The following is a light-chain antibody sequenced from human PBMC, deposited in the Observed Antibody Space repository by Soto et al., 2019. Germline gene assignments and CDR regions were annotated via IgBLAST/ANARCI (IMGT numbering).Light chain of an antibody. CDR2: AAS. Sequence: DIQMTQSPSSVSASVGDGLTITCWASQDIGYWLAWYQQKPWRAPKLLIHAASRLQSVVPSRFSGAGSGTDFTLTISGLQPEDAATYFCQQGYSFPFPSGPGTKVNI. CDR3: QQGYSFPFP. J-gene: IGKJ3*01. CDR1: QDIGYW. V-gene: IGKV1-12*01.